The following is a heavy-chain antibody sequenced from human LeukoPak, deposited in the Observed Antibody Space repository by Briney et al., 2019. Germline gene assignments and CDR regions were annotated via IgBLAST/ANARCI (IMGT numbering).Heavy chain of an antibody. V-gene: IGHV3-11*01. CDR1: GFTFSDYY. Sequence: GGSLRLSCAASGFTFSDYYMSWIRQAPGKGLEWVSCISSSGSTIYYADSVKGRFTISRDNAKNSLYLQMNSLRAEDTAVYYCATEGRYYYDSSGTDYWGQGTLVTVSS. CDR3: ATEGRYYYDSSGTDY. CDR2: ISSSGSTI. D-gene: IGHD3-22*01. J-gene: IGHJ4*02.